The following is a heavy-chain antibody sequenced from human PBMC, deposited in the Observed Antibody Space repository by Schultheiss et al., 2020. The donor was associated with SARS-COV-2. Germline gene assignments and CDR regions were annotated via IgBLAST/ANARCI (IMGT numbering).Heavy chain of an antibody. CDR3: ARDGSETYYYDSSGYYSIYFDY. CDR2: ICSGTSYI. J-gene: IGHJ4*02. V-gene: IGHV3-21*01. Sequence: GGSLRLSCAASGFTFSYYYMNWVRQAPGKGLEWVSSICSGTSYIYYADSVKGRFTISRDNAKNSLYLRMNSLRAEDTAVYYCARDGSETYYYDSSGYYSIYFDYWGQGTLVTVSS. CDR1: GFTFSYYY. D-gene: IGHD3-22*01.